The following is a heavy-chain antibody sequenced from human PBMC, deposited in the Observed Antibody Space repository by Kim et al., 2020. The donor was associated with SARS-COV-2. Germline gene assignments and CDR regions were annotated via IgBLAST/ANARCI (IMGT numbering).Heavy chain of an antibody. J-gene: IGHJ6*02. Sequence: FQGRVTITRDTSASTAYMELSSLRSEDTAVYYCARDRYSSSWYVISGMDVWGQGTTVTVSS. D-gene: IGHD6-13*01. V-gene: IGHV1-3*01. CDR3: ARDRYSSSWYVISGMDV.